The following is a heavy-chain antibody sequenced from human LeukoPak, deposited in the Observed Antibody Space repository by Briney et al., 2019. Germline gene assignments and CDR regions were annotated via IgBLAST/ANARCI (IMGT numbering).Heavy chain of an antibody. Sequence: GGSLRPSCAASGFTVSSNYMSWVRQAPGKGLEWVSVIYRGGSTDHADSVKGRFTISRDTSKNTLYLQMNNLRAEDTAMYYRARDSSGWYGNFDYWGQGTLVTVSS. V-gene: IGHV3-66*01. D-gene: IGHD6-19*01. CDR1: GFTVSSNY. CDR2: IYRGGST. CDR3: ARDSSGWYGNFDY. J-gene: IGHJ4*02.